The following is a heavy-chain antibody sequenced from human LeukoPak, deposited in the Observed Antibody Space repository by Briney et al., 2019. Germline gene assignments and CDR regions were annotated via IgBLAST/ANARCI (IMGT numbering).Heavy chain of an antibody. D-gene: IGHD1-26*01. V-gene: IGHV5-51*01. J-gene: IGHJ4*02. CDR1: GYTFSDYW. CDR2: TYPGDSDT. CDR3: ARHAIVGATKSYFDY. Sequence: GESLKISCQGSGYTFSDYWIAWVRQMPGKGLECMGITYPGDSDTRYSPSFQGQVTISADKSISTAYLQWNSLKASDTAMYYCARHAIVGATKSYFDYWGQGILVTVSS.